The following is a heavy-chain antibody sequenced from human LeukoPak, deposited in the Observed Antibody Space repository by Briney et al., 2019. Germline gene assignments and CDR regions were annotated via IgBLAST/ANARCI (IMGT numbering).Heavy chain of an antibody. V-gene: IGHV1-46*01. CDR2: INPSGRTT. J-gene: IGHJ4*02. CDR1: GYTLTSYF. CDR3: ARGESSTKFGY. Sequence: PSVKVSCKASGYTLTSYFIHWVRHAPGQGLEWMGIINPSGRTTSYAQKFQGRVTMTRDTSTSTVYMELSSLRSEDTAVYYCARGESSTKFGYWGQGTLVTVSS. D-gene: IGHD6-13*01.